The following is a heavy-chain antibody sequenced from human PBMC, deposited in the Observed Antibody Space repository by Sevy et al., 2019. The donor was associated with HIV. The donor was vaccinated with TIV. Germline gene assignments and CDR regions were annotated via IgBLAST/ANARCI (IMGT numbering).Heavy chain of an antibody. D-gene: IGHD3-22*01. CDR1: GFTFSLYA. CDR2: ITISGGNT. V-gene: IGHV3-23*01. Sequence: GGSLRLSCAASGFTFSLYAMTWVRQAPGKELEWVSTITISGGNTYYADSVKGRFTISRDNSKNTLYLQMNSLRAEDTAIYFCAKDHDINWFDSWGQGTLVTVSS. J-gene: IGHJ5*01. CDR3: AKDHDINWFDS.